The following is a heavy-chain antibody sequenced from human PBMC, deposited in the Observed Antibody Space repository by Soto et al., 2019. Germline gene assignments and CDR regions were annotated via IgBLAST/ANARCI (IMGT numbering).Heavy chain of an antibody. CDR1: GYTFTTSG. J-gene: IGHJ6*02. CDR3: ARQGSWPYYYYGLDV. Sequence: QVQLVQSGPEVRKPGASVKVSCEASGYTFTTSGISWVRQVPGQGLGWMGWISTYNGDTNSAQNFQGRVLMTADTSTGTAYMELMSLKSDDTAVYYCARQGSWPYYYYGLDVWGQGTTVTVSS. V-gene: IGHV1-18*01. CDR2: ISTYNGDT. D-gene: IGHD1-26*01.